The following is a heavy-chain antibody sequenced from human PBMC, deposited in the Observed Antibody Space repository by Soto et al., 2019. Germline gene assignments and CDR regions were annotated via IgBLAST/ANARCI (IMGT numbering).Heavy chain of an antibody. CDR2: INPNSGST. CDR1: GYTFTGYY. D-gene: IGHD2-2*01. CDR3: ARELPYQRMGLDI. J-gene: IGHJ3*02. V-gene: IGHV1-2*04. Sequence: QVQLVQSGAEVKKPGASVKVSCKASGYTFTGYYMHWVRQAPGQGLEWMGWINPNSGSTNYAQKFQGWVTMTRDTSISTAYMELSSLRSDDTAVYYCARELPYQRMGLDIWGQGTMVTVSS.